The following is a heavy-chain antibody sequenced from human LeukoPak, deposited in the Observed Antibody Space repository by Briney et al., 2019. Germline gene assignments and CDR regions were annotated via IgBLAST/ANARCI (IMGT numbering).Heavy chain of an antibody. CDR2: IYYSGNT. Sequence: PSETLSLTCTVSGGSISSSSYYWGWIRQPPGKGLEWIGSIYYSGNTYYNPSLKSRVTISVDTSKNQFSLKLSSVTAADTAVYYCARQNYGGNPDAFDIWGQGTMVTVSS. J-gene: IGHJ3*02. D-gene: IGHD4-23*01. CDR1: GGSISSSSYY. V-gene: IGHV4-39*01. CDR3: ARQNYGGNPDAFDI.